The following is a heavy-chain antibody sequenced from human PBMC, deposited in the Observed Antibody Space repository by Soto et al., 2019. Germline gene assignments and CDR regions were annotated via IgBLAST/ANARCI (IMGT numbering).Heavy chain of an antibody. CDR1: GYTFTSYG. V-gene: IGHV1-18*01. CDR2: ISAYNGNT. Sequence: ASVKVSCKASGYTFTSYGISWVRQAPGQGLEWMGWISAYNGNTNYAQKLQGRVTMTTDTSTSTAYMELRSLRSADPAGYYCVRCSRQFARDAFDIWGQGTMVTVSS. D-gene: IGHD2-15*01. J-gene: IGHJ3*02. CDR3: VRCSRQFARDAFDI.